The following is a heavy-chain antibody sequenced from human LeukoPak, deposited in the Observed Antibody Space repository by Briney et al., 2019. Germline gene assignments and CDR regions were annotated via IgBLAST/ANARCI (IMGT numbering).Heavy chain of an antibody. Sequence: PSETLSLTCAVYGGSFSGYYWSWIRQPPGEGLEWIGEINHSGSTNYNPSLKSRVTISVDTSKNQFSLKLSSVTAADTAVYYCARNAYYDFWSGYYSLNWFDPWGQGTLVTVSS. D-gene: IGHD3-3*01. CDR1: GGSFSGYY. CDR2: INHSGST. CDR3: ARNAYYDFWSGYYSLNWFDP. J-gene: IGHJ5*02. V-gene: IGHV4-34*01.